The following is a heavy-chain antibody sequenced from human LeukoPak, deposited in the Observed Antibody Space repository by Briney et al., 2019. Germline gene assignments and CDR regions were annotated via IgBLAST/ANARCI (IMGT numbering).Heavy chain of an antibody. CDR2: IRTRAYGGTT. V-gene: IGHV3-71*01. CDR1: GFTVSSNY. Sequence: GGSLRLSCAASGFTVSSNYMSWVRQAPGKGLEWVGFIRTRAYGGTTEYAASVKGRFTISRDESKSLAYLQMNSLKTEDTAVYYCTRDGFGTVATGRYFDNWGQGTLVTVSS. D-gene: IGHD1-26*01. J-gene: IGHJ4*02. CDR3: TRDGFGTVATGRYFDN.